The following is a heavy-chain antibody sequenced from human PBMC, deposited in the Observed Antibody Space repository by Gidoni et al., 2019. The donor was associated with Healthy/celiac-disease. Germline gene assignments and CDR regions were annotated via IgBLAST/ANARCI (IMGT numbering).Heavy chain of an antibody. Sequence: EVQLVESGGGLVQPGGSLRLSCAASGFTFSSYWMSWVRQAPGKGLEWVANIKQDGSEKYYVDSVKGRFTISRDNAKNSLYLQMNSLRAEDTAVYYCARGRILRDYGDYEFEWYYFDYWGQGTLVTVSS. CDR1: GFTFSSYW. CDR3: ARGRILRDYGDYEFEWYYFDY. J-gene: IGHJ4*02. CDR2: IKQDGSEK. D-gene: IGHD4-17*01. V-gene: IGHV3-7*01.